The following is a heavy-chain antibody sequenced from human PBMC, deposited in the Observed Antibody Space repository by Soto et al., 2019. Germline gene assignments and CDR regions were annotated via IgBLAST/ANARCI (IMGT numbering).Heavy chain of an antibody. D-gene: IGHD4-17*01. CDR3: ARGAPYGDYGEGDYYYYGMDV. CDR2: IGTAGDP. CDR1: GFTFSSYD. Sequence: GGSLRLSCAASGFTFSSYDMHWVRQATGKGLEWVSAIGTAGDPYYPGSVKGRFAISRENAKNSLYLQMNSLRAGDTAVYYCARGAPYGDYGEGDYYYYGMDVWGQGTTVTISS. V-gene: IGHV3-13*05. J-gene: IGHJ6*02.